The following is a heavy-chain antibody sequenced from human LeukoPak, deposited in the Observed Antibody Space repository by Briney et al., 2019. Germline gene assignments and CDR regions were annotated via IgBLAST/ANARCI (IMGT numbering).Heavy chain of an antibody. Sequence: SETLSLTCTVSGGSISSYYWSWIRQPAGKGLEWIGRIYTSGSTNYNPSLKSRVTMSVDTSKNQFSLKLSSVTAADTAVYCCARARSGSYYTGYYYYGMDVWGQGTTVTVSS. CDR2: IYTSGST. CDR1: GGSISSYY. D-gene: IGHD1-26*01. CDR3: ARARSGSYYTGYYYYGMDV. V-gene: IGHV4-4*07. J-gene: IGHJ6*02.